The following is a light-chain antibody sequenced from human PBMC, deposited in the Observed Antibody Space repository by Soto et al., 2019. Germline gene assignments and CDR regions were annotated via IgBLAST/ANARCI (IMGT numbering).Light chain of an antibody. Sequence: EKVMTQSPATLSMSPGERATLSCRASQSVGSFLAWYQQKPGQAPRLLIYGASTRATGIPARFSGSGSGTEFTLTISSLQYEDFAVYYCQQYTNWPSWTFGQGTKVE. CDR3: QQYTNWPSWT. J-gene: IGKJ1*01. CDR1: QSVGSF. CDR2: GAS. V-gene: IGKV3-15*01.